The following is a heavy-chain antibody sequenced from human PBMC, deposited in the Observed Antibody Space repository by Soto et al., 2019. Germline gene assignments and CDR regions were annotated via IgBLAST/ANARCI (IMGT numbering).Heavy chain of an antibody. CDR2: SKIKTHGWTA. CDR1: GVTCGNAW. CDR3: STDGARQPYYFVS. Sequence: GGSLRLSCAASGVTCGNAWMPWHRQAAGKGLEWVGRSKIKTHGWTADYAAPVKGRFTISSDDSKNTLSLEMSSLETEDTAVYYSSTDGARQPYYFVSWGQGA. V-gene: IGHV3-15*01. J-gene: IGHJ4*02. D-gene: IGHD3-16*01.